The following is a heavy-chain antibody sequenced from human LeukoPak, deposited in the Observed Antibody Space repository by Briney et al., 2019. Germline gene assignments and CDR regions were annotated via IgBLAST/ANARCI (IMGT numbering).Heavy chain of an antibody. CDR1: GFTFSNYW. V-gene: IGHV3-7*01. Sequence: PGGSLRLSCAASGFTFSNYWMHWVRQAPGKGLEWVANIKQDGSEKYYVDSVKGRFTISRDNAKNSLYLQMNSLRAEDTAVYHCARGKEIVGATTTLGYWGQGTLVTVSS. J-gene: IGHJ4*02. D-gene: IGHD1-26*01. CDR3: ARGKEIVGATTTLGY. CDR2: IKQDGSEK.